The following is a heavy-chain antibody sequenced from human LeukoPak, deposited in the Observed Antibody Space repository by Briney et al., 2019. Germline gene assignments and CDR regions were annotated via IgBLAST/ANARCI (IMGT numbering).Heavy chain of an antibody. J-gene: IGHJ4*02. Sequence: GGSLRLSCAASGFSFSIYEMNWVRQAPGQGLEWVSYISSSPTSIYYADSVRGRFTISRDNAKNSLYLQMNSLRAEDTAVYYCARKGNYGQGFDYWGQGTLVTVSS. D-gene: IGHD3-10*01. CDR2: ISSSPTSI. V-gene: IGHV3-48*03. CDR3: ARKGNYGQGFDY. CDR1: GFSFSIYE.